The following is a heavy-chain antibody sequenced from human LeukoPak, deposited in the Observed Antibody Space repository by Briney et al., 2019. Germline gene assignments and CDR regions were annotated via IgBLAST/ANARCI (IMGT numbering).Heavy chain of an antibody. CDR3: ARMGGYSGYATH. J-gene: IGHJ4*02. CDR2: IYSSGSA. CDR1: GGSISPYY. V-gene: IGHV4-59*08. D-gene: IGHD5-12*01. Sequence: SETLSLTCSVSGGSISPYYWSWIRQPPGKGLEWVGYIYSSGSANYNPSLKSRVTISVDTSKNHFSLKLSSVTAADTAVYYCARMGGYSGYATHWGQGTLVTVSS.